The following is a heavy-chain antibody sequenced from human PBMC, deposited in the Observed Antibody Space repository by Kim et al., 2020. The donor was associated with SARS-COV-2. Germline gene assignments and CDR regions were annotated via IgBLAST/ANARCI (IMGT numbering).Heavy chain of an antibody. Sequence: VKGRFTISSDNSKNTLYLQMNSLRAEDTAVYYCARSSSSWYDYYYYYGMDVWGQGTTVTVSS. D-gene: IGHD6-13*01. J-gene: IGHJ6*02. CDR3: ARSSSSWYDYYYYYGMDV. V-gene: IGHV3-30*01.